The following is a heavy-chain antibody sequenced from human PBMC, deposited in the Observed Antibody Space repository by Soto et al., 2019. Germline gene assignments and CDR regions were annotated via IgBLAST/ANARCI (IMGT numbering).Heavy chain of an antibody. J-gene: IGHJ4*01. Sequence: SETLYLTRAFSGCSISRGGYFCGWIRQHPGKGQEWNGEIYHSGSANYIPSLKSRVTISVDKSKNQFSLKLSSVTAADTAVYYCARFGHQIVLVPAAQDDGVDYWGHGTLVTVSS. CDR2: IYHSGSA. CDR1: GCSISRGGYF. D-gene: IGHD2-2*01. CDR3: ARFGHQIVLVPAAQDDGVDY. V-gene: IGHV4-30-2*01.